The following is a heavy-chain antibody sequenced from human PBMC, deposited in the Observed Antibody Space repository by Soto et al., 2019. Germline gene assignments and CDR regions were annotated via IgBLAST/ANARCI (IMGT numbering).Heavy chain of an antibody. V-gene: IGHV4-30-2*01. CDR3: ARGLGP. J-gene: IGHJ5*02. D-gene: IGHD3-10*01. CDR1: GGSISSGGYF. CDR2: IYHSGTT. Sequence: QLQLQESGSGLVKPSQTLSLTCAVSGGSISSGGYFWSWIRQPPGKGLEWIGYIYHSGTTYYNPSLKSRVTLSVDRSKNQFSLKLSSVTAADTAVYYCARGLGPWGQGTLVTVSS.